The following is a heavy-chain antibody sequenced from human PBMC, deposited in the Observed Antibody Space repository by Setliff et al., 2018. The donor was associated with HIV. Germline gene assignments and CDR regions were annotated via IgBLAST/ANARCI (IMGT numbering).Heavy chain of an antibody. Sequence: SVKVSCKASGGTFSSYGITWVRQAPGQGLEWMGGITPLLGTTNYAQRFQSRVTLTTDESTNTVFMDLSSLRSEDTAVYYCARDSESLLLWFGESDDYWGQGTLVTVSS. CDR1: GGTFSSYG. CDR3: ARDSESLLLWFGESDDY. CDR2: ITPLLGTT. D-gene: IGHD3-10*01. V-gene: IGHV1-69*05. J-gene: IGHJ4*02.